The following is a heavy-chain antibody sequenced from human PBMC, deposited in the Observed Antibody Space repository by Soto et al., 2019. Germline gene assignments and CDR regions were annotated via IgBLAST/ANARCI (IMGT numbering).Heavy chain of an antibody. CDR2: IYHSGTT. V-gene: IGHV4-38-2*01. CDR1: GDSISSGYF. J-gene: IGHJ6*02. D-gene: IGHD6-6*01. Sequence: SETLSLTCAVSGDSISSGYFWGWIRQPPGKGLEWIGSIYHSGTTYYNPSLKSRVTISVDTSKNQISLKVTSVTAADTAVYYCARVSIYYYYGMDVWGQGTTVTVSS. CDR3: ARVSIYYYYGMDV.